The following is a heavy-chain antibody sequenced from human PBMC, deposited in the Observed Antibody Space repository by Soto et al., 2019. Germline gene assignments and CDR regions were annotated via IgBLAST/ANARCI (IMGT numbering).Heavy chain of an antibody. CDR1: GGSISSYY. CDR2: IYYSGRT. V-gene: IGHV4-59*01. CDR3: ARAATGSYHSAY. J-gene: IGHJ4*02. Sequence: SETLSLTCTVCGGSISSYYWSWIRQPPGKGLEWIGYIYYSGRTTYLPKFQGRVTITADAATNTAYMELGSLSSDDTGIYFCARAATGSYHSAYWGQGTVVTVSS. D-gene: IGHD3-10*01.